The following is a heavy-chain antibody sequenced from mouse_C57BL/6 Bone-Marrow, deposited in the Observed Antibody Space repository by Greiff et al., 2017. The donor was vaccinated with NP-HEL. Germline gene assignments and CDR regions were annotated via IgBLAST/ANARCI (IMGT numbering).Heavy chain of an antibody. Sequence: QVQLQQPGAELVKPGASVKMSCKASGYTFTGYWITWVKQRPGQGLAWIGDIYPGGGSTTNNKKFKSKAHRTVDPSSSTAYMQLSSLTSEDSAVYYCAREGATTCDGNYVWYFDVWGTGTTVTVSS. CDR1: GYTFTGYW. CDR2: IYPGGGST. CDR3: AREGATTCDGNYVWYFDV. V-gene: IGHV1-55*01. J-gene: IGHJ1*03. D-gene: IGHD2-1*01.